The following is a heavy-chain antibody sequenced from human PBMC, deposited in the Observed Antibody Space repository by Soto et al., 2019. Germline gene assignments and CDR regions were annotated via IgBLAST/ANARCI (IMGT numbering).Heavy chain of an antibody. CDR1: GYTFGNND. V-gene: IGHV1-8*01. CDR3: ARMATSGTLNWFDP. CDR2: MDPNSGNT. J-gene: IGHJ5*02. Sequence: ASVKVSCKASGYTFGNNDISWVRQATGQGLEWMGWMDPNSGNTGYAQKFQGRVSMTRNTSITTAYLELSSLRSDDTAIYYCARMATSGTLNWFDPWGQGTLVTVSS.